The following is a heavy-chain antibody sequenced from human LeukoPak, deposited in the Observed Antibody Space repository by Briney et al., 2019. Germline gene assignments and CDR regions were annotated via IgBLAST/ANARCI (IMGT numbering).Heavy chain of an antibody. V-gene: IGHV3-30-3*01. D-gene: IGHD3-3*01. CDR3: ARGDFWSGYQDYFDY. CDR1: GFTFSNYD. CDR2: ISYDGSNK. J-gene: IGHJ4*02. Sequence: GGSLRLSCAASGFTFSNYDMHWVRQAPGKGLEWVAVISYDGSNKYYADSVKGRFTISRDNSKNTLYLQMNSLRAEDTAVYYCARGDFWSGYQDYFDYWGQGTLVTVSS.